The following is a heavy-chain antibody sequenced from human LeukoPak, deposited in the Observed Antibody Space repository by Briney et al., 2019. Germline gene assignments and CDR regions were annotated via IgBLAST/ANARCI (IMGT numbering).Heavy chain of an antibody. CDR2: VNTDGSEK. D-gene: IGHD2-2*01. V-gene: IGHV3-7*01. J-gene: IGHJ4*02. CDR1: GFTFINYW. CDR3: ARSDQGPEE. Sequence: GGSLRHSCATTGFTFINYWINWVRQAPGKGLEGVAIVNTDGSEKHYVDSVRGRFIVSRDNAKNSLYLQITSLRGDDTALYYCARSDQGPEEWGQGTLVTVSS.